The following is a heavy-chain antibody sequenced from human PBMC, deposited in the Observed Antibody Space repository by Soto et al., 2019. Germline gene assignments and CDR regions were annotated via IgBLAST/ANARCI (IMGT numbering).Heavy chain of an antibody. D-gene: IGHD3-3*01. Sequence: PSVKVSCKPSGYTFTSYGISWVRQAPGQGLEWMGWISTYNGNTNYAQKLQDRVTMTTDTSTSTAYMDLRSLRSDDTAVYYCARDLYDFWSGYSAAPFDPWGQGTLVTVSS. CDR1: GYTFTSYG. CDR3: ARDLYDFWSGYSAAPFDP. J-gene: IGHJ5*02. CDR2: ISTYNGNT. V-gene: IGHV1-18*01.